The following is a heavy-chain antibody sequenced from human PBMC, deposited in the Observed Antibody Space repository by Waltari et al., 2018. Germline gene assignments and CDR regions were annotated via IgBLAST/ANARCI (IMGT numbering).Heavy chain of an antibody. Sequence: QVQLQESGPGLVKPSQTLSLTCTVSGDSISSGSYYWSWIRQRPGKGLEWIGYIYYSGSTYYNPSLKGRVTISVDTSKNQFSLKLSSVTAADTAIYYCARGSDPEDAFDIWGQGTMVTVSS. CDR3: ARGSDPEDAFDI. J-gene: IGHJ3*02. CDR1: GDSISSGSYY. V-gene: IGHV4-31*03. CDR2: IYYSGST.